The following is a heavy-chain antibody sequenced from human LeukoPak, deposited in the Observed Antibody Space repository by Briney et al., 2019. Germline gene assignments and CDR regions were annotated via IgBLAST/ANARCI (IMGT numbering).Heavy chain of an antibody. D-gene: IGHD2-2*01. J-gene: IGHJ4*01. CDR2: IYYSGST. CDR1: GGSISSSSYY. Sequence: SETLSLTCTVSGGSISSSSYYWGWIRQPPGKGLEWIGSIYYSGSTYYNPSLKSRVTLSVDTSKNQFSLKLSSVTAADTAVFYCARLTGRDTSDWPYFHYWGQGALVTVSS. V-gene: IGHV4-39*01. CDR3: ARLTGRDTSDWPYFHY.